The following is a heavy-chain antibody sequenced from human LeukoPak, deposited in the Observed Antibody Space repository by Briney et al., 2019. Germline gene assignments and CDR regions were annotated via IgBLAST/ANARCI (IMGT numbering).Heavy chain of an antibody. CDR1: GGSISAYY. CDR3: ARTYYYDSSGYYPGYFDY. CDR2: IYVSGST. Sequence: PSETLSLTCTVSGGSISAYYWSWIRQPAGKGLEWIGRIYVSGSTIYNPSLKSRGTMSLDTSKNQFSLKLSSVTAADTAVYYCARTYYYDSSGYYPGYFDYWGQGTLVTVSS. D-gene: IGHD3-22*01. V-gene: IGHV4-4*07. J-gene: IGHJ4*02.